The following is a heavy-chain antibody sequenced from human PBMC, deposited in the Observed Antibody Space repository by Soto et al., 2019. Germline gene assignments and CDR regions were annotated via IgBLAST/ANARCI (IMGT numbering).Heavy chain of an antibody. Sequence: QVQLQESGPGLVKPSQTLSLSCTVSGDSINNSGYYWSWIRQHPEKGLEWIGYICHSGSTYYNPSLKSRLTISLDPAKNQFSLRLTSVTAADAALYYCATNGVNFGRYDFDSWGQGALVTASS. D-gene: IGHD3-22*01. CDR2: ICHSGST. CDR3: ATNGVNFGRYDFDS. CDR1: GDSINNSGYY. J-gene: IGHJ4*02. V-gene: IGHV4-31*03.